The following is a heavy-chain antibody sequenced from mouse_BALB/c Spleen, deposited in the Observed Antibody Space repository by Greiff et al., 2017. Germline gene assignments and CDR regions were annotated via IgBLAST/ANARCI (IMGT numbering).Heavy chain of an antibody. J-gene: IGHJ3*01. Sequence: EVKLMESGGGLVKPGGSLKLSCAASGFTFSSYTMSWVRQTPEKRLEWVATISSGGSYTYYPDSVKGRFTISRDNAKNTLYLQMSSLKSEDTAMYYCTRDEGGTTARPFAYWGQGTLVTVSA. CDR2: ISSGGSYT. D-gene: IGHD1-2*01. CDR3: TRDEGGTTARPFAY. V-gene: IGHV5-6-4*01. CDR1: GFTFSSYT.